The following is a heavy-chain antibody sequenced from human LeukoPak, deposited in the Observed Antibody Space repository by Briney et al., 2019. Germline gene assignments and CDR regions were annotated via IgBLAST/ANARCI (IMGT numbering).Heavy chain of an antibody. Sequence: SVKVSCKASGGTFSSYAISWVRQAPGQGLEWMGGIIPIFGTANYAQKFQGRVTITADESTSTAYMELSSLRSEDTAVYYCARHLLQYGDYSNWGQGTLVTVSS. CDR2: IIPIFGTA. V-gene: IGHV1-69*13. CDR1: GGTFSSYA. D-gene: IGHD4-17*01. CDR3: ARHLLQYGDYSN. J-gene: IGHJ4*02.